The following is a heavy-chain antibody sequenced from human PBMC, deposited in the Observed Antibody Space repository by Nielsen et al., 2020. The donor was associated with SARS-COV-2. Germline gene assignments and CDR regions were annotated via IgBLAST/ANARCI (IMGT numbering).Heavy chain of an antibody. CDR2: INAGNGNT. V-gene: IGHV1-3*01. CDR1: GYTFTSYA. J-gene: IGHJ4*02. D-gene: IGHD3-3*01. CDR3: ARGGRVLRFLEWLPRDFDY. Sequence: ASVKVSCKASGYTFTSYAMHWVRQAPGQRLEWMGWINAGNGNTKYSQKFQGRVTITRDTSASTAYMELSSLRSEDTAVYYCARGGRVLRFLEWLPRDFDYWGQGTLVTVSS.